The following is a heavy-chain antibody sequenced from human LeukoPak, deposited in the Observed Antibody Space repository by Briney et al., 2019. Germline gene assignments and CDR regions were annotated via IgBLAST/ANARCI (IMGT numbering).Heavy chain of an antibody. CDR3: AKDHSSSWYYFDY. CDR2: ISWNSGSI. Sequence: GGSLRLSCAASGFTFDDYAMHWVRQAPGKGLEWVSGISWNSGSIGYADSVKVRFTISRDNAKNSLYLQMNSLRAEDTALYYCAKDHSSSWYYFDYWGQGTLVTVSS. CDR1: GFTFDDYA. D-gene: IGHD6-13*01. J-gene: IGHJ4*02. V-gene: IGHV3-9*01.